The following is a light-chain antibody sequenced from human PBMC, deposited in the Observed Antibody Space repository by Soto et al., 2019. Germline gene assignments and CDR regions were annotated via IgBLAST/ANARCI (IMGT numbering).Light chain of an antibody. Sequence: QSALTQPASVSGSPGQSITISCTGTSSDVGGYNYVSWYQQHPGKAPKLMIYDVSNRPSWVSNRFSGYKSGNTASLTISGLQAEDEADYYCSSYTSSSTLYVFGTGTKLTVL. V-gene: IGLV2-14*01. J-gene: IGLJ1*01. CDR3: SSYTSSSTLYV. CDR2: DVS. CDR1: SSDVGGYNY.